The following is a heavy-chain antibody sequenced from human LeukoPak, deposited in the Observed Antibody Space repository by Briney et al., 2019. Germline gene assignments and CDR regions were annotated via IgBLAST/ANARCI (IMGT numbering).Heavy chain of an antibody. CDR2: IYPGDSDT. Sequence: GESLKISCKGSGYSFTSYWIGWVRQMPGKGLEWMGIIYPGDSDTRYSPSFQGRVTISADKSISTAYLQWSSLKASDTAMYYCARDYYDSSGYSRDAFDIWGQGTMVTVSS. V-gene: IGHV5-51*01. CDR3: ARDYYDSSGYSRDAFDI. J-gene: IGHJ3*02. CDR1: GYSFTSYW. D-gene: IGHD3-22*01.